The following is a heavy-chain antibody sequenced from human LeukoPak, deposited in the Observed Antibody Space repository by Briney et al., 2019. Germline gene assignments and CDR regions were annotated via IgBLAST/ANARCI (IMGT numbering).Heavy chain of an antibody. CDR3: ARVRCSGGSCYSYYFDY. V-gene: IGHV4-59*01. CDR2: IYHSGST. Sequence: SETLSLTCTVSGGSISSYYWSWIRQPPGKGLEWIGYIYHSGSTNYNPSLKSRVTISVDTSKNQFSLKLSSVTAADTAVYYCARVRCSGGSCYSYYFDYWGQGTLVTVSS. CDR1: GGSISSYY. D-gene: IGHD2-15*01. J-gene: IGHJ4*02.